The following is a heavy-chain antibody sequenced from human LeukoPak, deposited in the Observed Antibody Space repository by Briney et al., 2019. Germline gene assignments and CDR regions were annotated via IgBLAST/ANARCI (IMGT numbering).Heavy chain of an antibody. Sequence: GGSLRLSCAASGFTFSSYAMHWVRQAPGKGLEWVSVISYDASNKYYADSVKGRFTISRDNSKNTLYLQMNSLRAEDTAVYYRVREVVWFGTRPDYWGQGTLVTVSS. V-gene: IGHV3-30-3*01. CDR1: GFTFSSYA. D-gene: IGHD3-10*01. CDR3: VREVVWFGTRPDY. J-gene: IGHJ4*02. CDR2: ISYDASNK.